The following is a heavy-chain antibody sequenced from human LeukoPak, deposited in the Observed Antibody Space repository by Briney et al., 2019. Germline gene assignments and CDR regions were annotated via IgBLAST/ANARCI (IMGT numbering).Heavy chain of an antibody. CDR3: ARQRGPVTYFDY. V-gene: IGHV4-59*08. D-gene: IGHD4-11*01. J-gene: IGHJ4*02. CDR2: IYYSGST. Sequence: PSETLSLTCTVSGGSLSSYYWSWIRQPPGKGLEWIGYIYYSGSTNYNPSLKSRVTISVDTSKNQFSLKLSSVTAADTAVYYCARQRGPVTYFDYWGQGTLVTVSS. CDR1: GGSLSSYY.